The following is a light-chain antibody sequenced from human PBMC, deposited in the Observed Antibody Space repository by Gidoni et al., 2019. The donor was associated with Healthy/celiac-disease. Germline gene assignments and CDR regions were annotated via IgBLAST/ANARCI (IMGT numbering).Light chain of an antibody. CDR1: SSNIGSNY. J-gene: IGLJ3*02. V-gene: IGLV1-47*01. CDR2: RNT. Sequence: QSVLTQPPSASGTPGQRVTISCSGSSSNIGSNYVYWYQQLPGTAPKLLIYRNTQRPSRVPDRFSGSKSGTSASLAISGLRSEDEADYYCAAWDDSLSVLFGGGTKLTVL. CDR3: AAWDDSLSVL.